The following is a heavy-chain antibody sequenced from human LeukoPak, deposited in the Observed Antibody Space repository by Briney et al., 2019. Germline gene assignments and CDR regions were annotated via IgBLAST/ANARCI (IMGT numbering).Heavy chain of an antibody. Sequence: PSGTLSLTCTVSGGSISSSSYYWGWVRQPPGKGLEWIGSVYYSGSTYYSPSLKGRVTISLDTSKNQFSLKLNSVTAADTAVYYCATSYDSSGRDYWGQGTLVTVSS. J-gene: IGHJ4*02. V-gene: IGHV4-39*07. CDR1: GGSISSSSYY. CDR3: ATSYDSSGRDY. CDR2: VYYSGST. D-gene: IGHD3-22*01.